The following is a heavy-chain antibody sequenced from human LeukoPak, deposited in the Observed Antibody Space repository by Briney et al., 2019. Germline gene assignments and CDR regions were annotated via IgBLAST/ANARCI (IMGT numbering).Heavy chain of an antibody. CDR1: GGSISSSSYY. D-gene: IGHD3-3*01. J-gene: IGHJ4*02. CDR3: ARVPITIFGVVIKRKYYFDY. V-gene: IGHV4-39*01. CDR2: IYYSGST. Sequence: SETLSLTCTVSGGSISSSSYYWGWIRQPPGKGLEWIGSIYYSGSTYYNPSLKSRVTISVDTSKNQFSLKLSSVTAADTAVYYCARVPITIFGVVIKRKYYFDYWGQGTLVTVSS.